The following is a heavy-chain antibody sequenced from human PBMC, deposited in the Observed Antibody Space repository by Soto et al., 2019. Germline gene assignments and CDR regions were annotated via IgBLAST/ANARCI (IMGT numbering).Heavy chain of an antibody. CDR2: INSGGRT. D-gene: IGHD1-26*01. Sequence: GGSLRLSCAASGFTFSSYTMNWVRQAPGKGLEWVSGINSGGRTYYADSVKGRFTISRDDSKNTLYLQIISLRAEDTAVYYCAKDLRPGGVWAFDCWGQRTVVTSPQ. CDR1: GFTFSSYT. J-gene: IGHJ4*02. V-gene: IGHV3-23*01. CDR3: AKDLRPGGVWAFDC.